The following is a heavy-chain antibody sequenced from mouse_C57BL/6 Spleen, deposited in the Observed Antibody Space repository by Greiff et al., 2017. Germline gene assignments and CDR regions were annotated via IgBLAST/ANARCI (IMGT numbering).Heavy chain of an antibody. D-gene: IGHD2-5*01. V-gene: IGHV3-6*01. Sequence: EVKLMESGPGLVKPSQSLSLTCSVTGYSITSGYYWNWIRQFPGNKLEWMGYISYDGSNNYNPSLKNRISITRDTSKNQFFLKLNSVTTEDTATYYSAIYSNWYFDVWGTGTTVTVSS. CDR3: AIYSNWYFDV. CDR2: ISYDGSN. J-gene: IGHJ1*03. CDR1: GYSITSGYY.